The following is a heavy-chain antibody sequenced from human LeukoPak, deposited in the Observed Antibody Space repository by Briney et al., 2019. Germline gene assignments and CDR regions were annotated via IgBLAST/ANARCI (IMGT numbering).Heavy chain of an antibody. J-gene: IGHJ3*02. CDR2: IYYTGIT. CDR1: GGSISSSRHY. V-gene: IGHV4-39*07. D-gene: IGHD3-10*01. CDR3: ASELTMVRGVPIRGGAFDI. Sequence: SETLSLTCTVSGGSISSSRHYWGWIRQSPEKGLELIAHIYYTGITYFNPSLKSRVTISVDTSKNQFSLKLSSVTAADTAVYYCASELTMVRGVPIRGGAFDIWGQGTMVTVSS.